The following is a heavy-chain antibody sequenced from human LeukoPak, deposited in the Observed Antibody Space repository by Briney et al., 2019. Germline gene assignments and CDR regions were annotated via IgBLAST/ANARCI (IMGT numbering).Heavy chain of an antibody. CDR1: GGSFSGHY. V-gene: IGHV4-34*01. CDR3: ARRPLVGEIDY. Sequence: SETLSRTCAVYGGSFSGHYWTWIRQPPGKGLEWIGEMNHSGNNNYNPSLKSRATISVDTSKNQFSLRLTSVTAADTAIYYCARRPLVGEIDYWGQGALVTVSS. D-gene: IGHD1-26*01. CDR2: MNHSGNN. J-gene: IGHJ4*02.